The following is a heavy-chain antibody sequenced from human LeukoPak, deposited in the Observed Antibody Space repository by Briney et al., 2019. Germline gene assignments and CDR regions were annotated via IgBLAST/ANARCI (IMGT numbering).Heavy chain of an antibody. V-gene: IGHV1-18*01. D-gene: IGHD4-11*01. CDR2: ISAYNGNT. Sequence: ASVKVSCKASGYTFTSYGISWVRQAPGQGLEWMGWISAYNGNTNYAQKLQGRVTITTDTSTSTAYMELRSLRSDDTAVYYCARISPEPYSNDYWGQGTLVTVSS. CDR3: ARISPEPYSNDY. CDR1: GYTFTSYG. J-gene: IGHJ4*02.